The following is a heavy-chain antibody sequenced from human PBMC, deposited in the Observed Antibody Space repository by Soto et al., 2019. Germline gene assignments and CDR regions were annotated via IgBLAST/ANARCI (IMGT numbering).Heavy chain of an antibody. CDR1: GFTFSSYW. V-gene: IGHV3-7*03. Sequence: GSLRLSCAASGFTFSSYWMSWVRQAPGKGLEWVANIKQDGSEKYYVDSVKGRFTISRDNAKNSLYLQMNSLRAEDTAVYYCARYLYCTNGVCYTPFDYWGQGTLVTVSS. CDR3: ARYLYCTNGVCYTPFDY. CDR2: IKQDGSEK. J-gene: IGHJ4*02. D-gene: IGHD2-8*01.